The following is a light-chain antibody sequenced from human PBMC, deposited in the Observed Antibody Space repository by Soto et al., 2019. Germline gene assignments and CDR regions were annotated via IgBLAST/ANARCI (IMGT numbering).Light chain of an antibody. Sequence: DIQMTQSPSSLSASVGDRVTITCRASQAIRNDLGWYQQKPAKAPKRLIYAASSLQSGVPSRFSGSGSGTECTITISSLQPEDSATYYCLQHNTYPRTFGQGTKVEIK. V-gene: IGKV1-17*01. J-gene: IGKJ1*01. CDR1: QAIRND. CDR3: LQHNTYPRT. CDR2: AAS.